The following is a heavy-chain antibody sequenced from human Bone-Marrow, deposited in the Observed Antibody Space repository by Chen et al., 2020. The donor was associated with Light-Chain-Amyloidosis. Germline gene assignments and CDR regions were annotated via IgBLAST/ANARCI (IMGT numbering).Heavy chain of an antibody. CDR1: GFSLSDSH. CDR3: TRQTVSCHDY. J-gene: IGHJ4*02. Sequence: EVQLVESGGGLVQPGWSLKLSCAASGFSLSDSHMHWVRQASGRGLEWVGHIRNKDDNYATAYAASVKGRFTISRDESKNMAYLQMNSLKTEDAAVYYCTRQTVSCHDYWGQGTLVTVSS. CDR2: IRNKDDNYAT. V-gene: IGHV3-73*02. D-gene: IGHD2-15*01.